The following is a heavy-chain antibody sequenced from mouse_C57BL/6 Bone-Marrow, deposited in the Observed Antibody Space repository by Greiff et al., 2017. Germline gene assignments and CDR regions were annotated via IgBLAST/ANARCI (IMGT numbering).Heavy chain of an antibody. D-gene: IGHD2-12*01. CDR1: GYTFTSYW. CDR3: ARSRDSYYGLFAY. J-gene: IGHJ3*01. V-gene: IGHV1-59*01. Sequence: QVQLQQSGAELVRPGTSVKLSCKASGYTFTSYWMHWVKQRPGQGLEWIGVIDPSDSYTNYNQKFKGKATLTVETSSSTAYMQLSSMTSEDASVYCCARSRDSYYGLFAYWGQGTLVTVSA. CDR2: IDPSDSYT.